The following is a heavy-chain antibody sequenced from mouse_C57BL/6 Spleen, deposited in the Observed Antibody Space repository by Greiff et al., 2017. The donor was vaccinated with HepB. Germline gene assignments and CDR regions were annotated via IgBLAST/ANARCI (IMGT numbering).Heavy chain of an antibody. D-gene: IGHD2-5*01. CDR3: ARQYYSNQFPMDY. V-gene: IGHV5-9*01. CDR1: GFTFSSYT. CDR2: ISGGGGNT. J-gene: IGHJ4*01. Sequence: EVQLVESGGGLVKPGGSLKLSCAASGFTFSSYTMSWVRQTPEKRLEWVATISGGGGNTYYPDSVKGRFTISRDNAKNTLYLQMSSLRSEDTALYYCARQYYSNQFPMDYWGQGTSVTVSS.